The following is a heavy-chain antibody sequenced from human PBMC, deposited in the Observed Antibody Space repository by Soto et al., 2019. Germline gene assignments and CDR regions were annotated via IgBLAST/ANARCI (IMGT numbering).Heavy chain of an antibody. D-gene: IGHD3-3*01. Sequence: GGSLRLSCKGSGYSFTSYWIGWVRQMPGKGLEWMGIIYPGDSDTRYSPSFQGQVTISAARSISTAYLQWSSLKASDTAMYYCARIVLRFVEWSVDAFDIWGQGTMVTVSS. J-gene: IGHJ3*02. CDR2: IYPGDSDT. CDR3: ARIVLRFVEWSVDAFDI. CDR1: GYSFTSYW. V-gene: IGHV5-51*01.